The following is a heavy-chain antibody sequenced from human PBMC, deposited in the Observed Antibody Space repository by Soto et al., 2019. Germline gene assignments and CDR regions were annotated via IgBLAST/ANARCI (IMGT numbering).Heavy chain of an antibody. Sequence: QVQLVESGGGVVQPGRSLRLSCAASGFTFSSYAMHWVRQAPGKGLEWVGFIWYDGSHTFYAESVKGRFTISRDNSKNTVYLQINALRAEDTAVYYCARDFSMVIVAPGYWGQGTLVTVSS. CDR1: GFTFSSYA. CDR3: ARDFSMVIVAPGY. V-gene: IGHV3-33*01. CDR2: IWYDGSHT. J-gene: IGHJ4*02. D-gene: IGHD5-12*01.